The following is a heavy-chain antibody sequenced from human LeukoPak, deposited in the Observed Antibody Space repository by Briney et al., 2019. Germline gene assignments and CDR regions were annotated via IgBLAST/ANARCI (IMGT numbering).Heavy chain of an antibody. D-gene: IGHD3-22*01. V-gene: IGHV3-72*01. J-gene: IGHJ4*02. CDR2: IRNKVNSHTT. CDR1: GFTFSSYG. CDR3: TRIFYYGTRGYYPDF. Sequence: GGSLRLSCAASGFTFSSYGMHWDRQAPGKGLEWVGRIRNKVNSHTTEYSASVKGRFTISRDDSTNSVYLQMNSLKTEDTAVYYCTRIFYYGTRGYYPDFWGQGTLVTVSS.